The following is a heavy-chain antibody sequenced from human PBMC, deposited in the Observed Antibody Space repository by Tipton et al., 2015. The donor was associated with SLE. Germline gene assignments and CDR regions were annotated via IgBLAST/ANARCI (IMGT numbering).Heavy chain of an antibody. D-gene: IGHD6-13*01. V-gene: IGHV5-51*03. CDR2: IYPGDSDT. Sequence: VQLVQSGADMKKPGESLKISCKGSGYSFTSYWIAWVRQMPGKGLEWMGIIYPGDSDTRYSPSFQGQVTISADKSISTAYLQWSSLKASDTAMYYCARGGAAAGTADYMDVWGKGTTVTVSS. CDR1: GYSFTSYW. J-gene: IGHJ6*03. CDR3: ARGGAAAGTADYMDV.